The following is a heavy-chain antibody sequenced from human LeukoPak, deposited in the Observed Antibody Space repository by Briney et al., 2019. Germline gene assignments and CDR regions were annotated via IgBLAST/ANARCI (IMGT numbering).Heavy chain of an antibody. Sequence: ASVKVSCKASGYTFTRYGISWVRQAPGQGLEWLGWISAYDGNTNYEQKFQGRVTMTTDTSTSTAYMELRSLRSDDTAVYYCARDPEAAAISFDYWGLGTLVTVSS. D-gene: IGHD6-13*01. V-gene: IGHV1-18*01. J-gene: IGHJ4*01. CDR1: GYTFTRYG. CDR3: ARDPEAAAISFDY. CDR2: ISAYDGNT.